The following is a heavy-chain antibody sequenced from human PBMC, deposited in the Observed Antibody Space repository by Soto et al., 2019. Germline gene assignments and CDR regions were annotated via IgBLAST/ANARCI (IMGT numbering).Heavy chain of an antibody. Sequence: PGGSLRLSCAASGFTLRTHTMNRVRQAPGKGLEWVSSISISSSDRYYADSVRGRFTISRDNAKNALYLQMNSLRADDTAVYFCVRGMNPLFGGQGTLVTVSS. J-gene: IGHJ4*01. V-gene: IGHV3-21*06. CDR3: VRGMNPLF. CDR2: ISISSSDR. CDR1: GFTLRTHT.